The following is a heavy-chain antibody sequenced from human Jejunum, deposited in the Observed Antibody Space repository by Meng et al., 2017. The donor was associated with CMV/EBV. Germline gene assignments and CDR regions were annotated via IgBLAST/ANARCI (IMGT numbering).Heavy chain of an antibody. CDR3: AGGGGYSEY. J-gene: IGHJ4*02. Sequence: QVQLVESGGXVVKPGGSXRLSCAASGFTFSDYFMSWIRQAPGKGLEWVSYISGSSSHTNYADSVKGRFTISRDNAKKSLYLQMNTLRAEDTAVYYCAGGGGYSEYWGQGTLVTVSS. CDR1: GFTFSDYF. D-gene: IGHD3-16*01. V-gene: IGHV3-11*05. CDR2: ISGSSSHT.